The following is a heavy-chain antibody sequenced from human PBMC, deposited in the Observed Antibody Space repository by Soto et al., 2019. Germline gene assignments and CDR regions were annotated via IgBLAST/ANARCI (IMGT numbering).Heavy chain of an antibody. CDR1: GGSISSSSYY. CDR3: ARRPTRVVISWFDP. CDR2: IYYSGST. D-gene: IGHD3-3*01. J-gene: IGHJ5*02. V-gene: IGHV4-39*01. Sequence: PSETLSLTCTVSGGSISSSSYYWGWIRQPRGRGLEWIGSIYYSGSTYYNPSLKSRVTISVDTSKNQFSLKLSSVTAADTAVYYCARRPTRVVISWFDPWGQGTLVTVSS.